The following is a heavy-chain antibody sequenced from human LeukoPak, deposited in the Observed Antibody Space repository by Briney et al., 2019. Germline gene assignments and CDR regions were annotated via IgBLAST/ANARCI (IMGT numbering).Heavy chain of an antibody. CDR2: INHSGST. CDR3: ARGNLKMVQGVIANYYYYYGMDV. V-gene: IGHV4-34*01. Sequence: SETLSLTCAVYGGSFSGYYWSWIRQPPGKGLEWIGEINHSGSTNYNPSLKSRVTISVDTPKNQFSLKLSSVTAADTAVYYCARGNLKMVQGVIANYYYYYGMDVWGQGTTVTVSS. D-gene: IGHD3-10*01. J-gene: IGHJ6*02. CDR1: GGSFSGYY.